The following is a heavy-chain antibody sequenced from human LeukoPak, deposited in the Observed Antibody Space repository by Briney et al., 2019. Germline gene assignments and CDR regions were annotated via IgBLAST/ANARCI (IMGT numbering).Heavy chain of an antibody. CDR3: ARDPNYYAYDKFDV. V-gene: IGHV3-48*01. J-gene: IGHJ3*01. CDR2: ISSSSSTI. D-gene: IGHD3-10*01. CDR1: GFTFSSYS. Sequence: GGSLRLSCAASGFTFSSYSMNWVRQAPGKGLEWVSYISSSSSTIYYADSVKGRFTISRDNSKNTLYLQMNSLRAEDTAVYYCARDPNYYAYDKFDVWGQGTMVTVSS.